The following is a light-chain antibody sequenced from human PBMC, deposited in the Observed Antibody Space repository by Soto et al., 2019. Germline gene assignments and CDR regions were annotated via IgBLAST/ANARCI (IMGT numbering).Light chain of an antibody. CDR1: QSVSIS. CDR2: GAS. Sequence: EIVMTQSPATLSVSPGERAILSCRASQSVSISLAWYQQKPGQAPRLLIYGASYRATGFPARFSGSGSGTEFTLTISSLQSEDFAVYYCQQYDNWPRTFGQGTKVEI. CDR3: QQYDNWPRT. J-gene: IGKJ1*01. V-gene: IGKV3-15*01.